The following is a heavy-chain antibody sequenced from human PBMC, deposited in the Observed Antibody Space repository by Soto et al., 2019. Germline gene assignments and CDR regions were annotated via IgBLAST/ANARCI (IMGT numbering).Heavy chain of an antibody. CDR1: GFTFSSYG. CDR2: ISYDGSNK. J-gene: IGHJ4*02. Sequence: GGSLRLSCAASGFTFSSYGMHWVRQAPGKGLEWVAVISYDGSNKYYADSVKGRFTISRDNSKNTLYLQMNSLRAEDTAVYYCAKGPSVGGDRKYYFDYWGQGTLVTVSS. D-gene: IGHD2-21*02. CDR3: AKGPSVGGDRKYYFDY. V-gene: IGHV3-30*18.